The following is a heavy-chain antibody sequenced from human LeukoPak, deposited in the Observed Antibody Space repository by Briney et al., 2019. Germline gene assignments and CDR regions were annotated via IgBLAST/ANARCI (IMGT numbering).Heavy chain of an antibody. V-gene: IGHV3-23*01. J-gene: IGHJ3*01. D-gene: IGHD6-13*01. CDR3: ARCQIAATGTGAFDV. CDR2: FCATDGSS. Sequence: GGSLRLSCAVSGFTVSTYAMTWVRQAPGRGLEWVSAFCATDGSSQYADSLKGRFTIFRDSAINTLFLQINGLRDEDTAVYYCARCQIAATGTGAFDVWGQGTVVTVSS. CDR1: GFTVSTYA.